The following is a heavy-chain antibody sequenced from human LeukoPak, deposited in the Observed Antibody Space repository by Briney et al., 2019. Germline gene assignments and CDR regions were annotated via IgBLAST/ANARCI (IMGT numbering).Heavy chain of an antibody. Sequence: GGSLRLFCAASGFIFSSCGMHWVRQAPGKGLEWVSFIPYRGSEKTYADSVKGRFAISRDNSKNTLYLEMKSLRPDDTAVYYCAKDRHGHYALDYCGQGTLVTVSS. CDR2: IPYRGSEK. J-gene: IGHJ4*02. D-gene: IGHD4-17*01. CDR1: GFIFSSCG. V-gene: IGHV3-30*02. CDR3: AKDRHGHYALDY.